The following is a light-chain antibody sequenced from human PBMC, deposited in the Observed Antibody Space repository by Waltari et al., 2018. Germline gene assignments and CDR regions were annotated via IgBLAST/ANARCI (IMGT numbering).Light chain of an antibody. Sequence: QLVLTQSPSASASLGASVKFTCTLSSGHSSNIIAWHQQQPEKGPRYLMKVNRDGSHSKGDGMPDRFSGSGSGTARYLTLSGVQSEDEADYYCQAGGHGTWVFCGGTKLTVL. CDR1: SGHSSNI. J-gene: IGLJ3*02. CDR3: QAGGHGTWV. V-gene: IGLV4-69*01. CDR2: VNRDGSH.